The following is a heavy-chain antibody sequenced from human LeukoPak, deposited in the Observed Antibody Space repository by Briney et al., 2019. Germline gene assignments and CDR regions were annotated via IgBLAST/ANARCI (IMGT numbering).Heavy chain of an antibody. D-gene: IGHD6-13*01. Sequence: TGGSLRLSCAASGFTFSSFAMSWVRQAPGKGLEWVAGISGTGYSPHYADSVKGRVTISRDNSKNTVHLQMNSLRAEDTAVYYCAKPPYSSSWFYYFDSWGRGTLVTVSS. CDR1: GFTFSSFA. CDR2: ISGTGYSP. J-gene: IGHJ4*02. V-gene: IGHV3-23*01. CDR3: AKPPYSSSWFYYFDS.